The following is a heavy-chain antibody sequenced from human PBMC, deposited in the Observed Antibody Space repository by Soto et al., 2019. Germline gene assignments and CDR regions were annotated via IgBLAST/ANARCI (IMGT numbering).Heavy chain of an antibody. CDR2: ISSGGTT. V-gene: IGHV3-53*01. CDR1: DFTVSKNY. D-gene: IGHD6-13*01. CDR3: SRRGRGLAATGTNDP. Sequence: EVQLVESGGGLIQPGGSLRLSCAASDFTVSKNYMSWFRQAPGKGLQWVSVISSGGTTYYAASVKGRFTISRANTNNTLYLLMNSLRAADTAAYYCSRRGRGLAATGTNDPWGQGTLVTVSS. J-gene: IGHJ5*02.